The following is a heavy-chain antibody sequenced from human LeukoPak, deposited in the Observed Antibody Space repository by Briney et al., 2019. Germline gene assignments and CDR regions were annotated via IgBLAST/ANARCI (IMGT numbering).Heavy chain of an antibody. J-gene: IGHJ5*02. D-gene: IGHD6-13*01. CDR2: IKQDGSNI. V-gene: IGHV3-7*01. CDR1: GFRFNNYW. Sequence: PGGSLRLSCEGSGFRFNNYWMTWVRQAPGKGLEWVANIKQDGSNIAYVDSVKGRFTISRDNAKNSLYLQMNSLRVEDTAVYFCARDRGVAADGTVGWFDTWGQGTLVTVSS. CDR3: ARDRGVAADGTVGWFDT.